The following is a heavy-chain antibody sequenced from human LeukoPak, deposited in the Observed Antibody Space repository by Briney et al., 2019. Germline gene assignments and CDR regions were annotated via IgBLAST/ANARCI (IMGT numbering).Heavy chain of an antibody. Sequence: ASVKVSCKASGYTFSSYGISWVRQAPGQGLEWMGWISAYNGNRNYAQKLQGRVTMTTDTSTSTAYMEPRSLRSDDTAVYYCARDESRGPYYFDNWGQGTLVTVSS. J-gene: IGHJ4*02. CDR3: ARDESRGPYYFDN. CDR1: GYTFSSYG. V-gene: IGHV1-18*01. CDR2: ISAYNGNR.